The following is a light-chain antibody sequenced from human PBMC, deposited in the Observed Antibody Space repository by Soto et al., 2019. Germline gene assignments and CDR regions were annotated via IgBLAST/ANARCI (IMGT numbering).Light chain of an antibody. Sequence: QSALTQPASVSGSPGQSITISCTGTSSDIGAYNYVSRYQQHPGKAPKLMIYGVTNRPSGVSNRFSSSKSGNTASLTISGLQAEDEADYYCSSYTTSSTLGFGGGTKVTVL. CDR2: GVT. CDR1: SSDIGAYNY. CDR3: SSYTTSSTLG. J-gene: IGLJ2*01. V-gene: IGLV2-14*01.